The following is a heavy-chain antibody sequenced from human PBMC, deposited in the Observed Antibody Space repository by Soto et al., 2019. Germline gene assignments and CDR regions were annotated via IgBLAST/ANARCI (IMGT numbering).Heavy chain of an antibody. CDR1: RFISSTCG. CDR2: ISSDGSKK. V-gene: IGHV3-30*03. D-gene: IGHD6-19*01. CDR3: ASQGQWLVHWFVP. J-gene: IGHJ5*02. Sequence: SLRLSCAASRFISSTCGMHWVRQVPGKGLEWVAVISSDGSKKYYADSVKGRFTVSRDNSKNTLFLQMNSLRAEDTAVYYCASQGQWLVHWFVPWGQGTLVTDPS.